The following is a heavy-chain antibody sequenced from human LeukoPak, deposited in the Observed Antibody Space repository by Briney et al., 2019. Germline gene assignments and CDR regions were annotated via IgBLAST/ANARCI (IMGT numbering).Heavy chain of an antibody. Sequence: GGSLRLSCAASGFTVSSTYMSWVRQSPGKAREWVSYISSSGSNIYYADSVKGRFTISRDNAKNSLYLQMNSLRVEDTAVYYCAKFGTIIEVGTPGSWFDSWGQGTLVTVSS. CDR2: ISSSGSNI. V-gene: IGHV3-11*01. CDR3: AKFGTIIEVGTPGSWFDS. CDR1: GFTVSSTY. J-gene: IGHJ5*01. D-gene: IGHD3-22*01.